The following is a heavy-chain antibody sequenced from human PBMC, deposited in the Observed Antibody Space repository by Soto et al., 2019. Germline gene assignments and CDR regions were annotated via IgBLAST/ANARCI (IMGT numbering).Heavy chain of an antibody. D-gene: IGHD1-26*01. CDR1: GGLISTGGHS. CDR2: IYYSRTT. J-gene: IGHJ4*02. V-gene: IGHV4-31*03. Sequence: QVQLGESGPGLVKASQTLSLTSTVSGGLISTGGHSWSWIRQHPKKALEWIGYIYYSRTTHYNSSLKSRATGSVDTAKNQFALKLTSVTAADTAVYYCARVVSGAYFDCWGQGTLVNVSS. CDR3: ARVVSGAYFDC.